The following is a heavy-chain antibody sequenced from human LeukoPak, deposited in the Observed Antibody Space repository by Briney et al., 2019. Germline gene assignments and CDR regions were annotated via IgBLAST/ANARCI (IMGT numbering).Heavy chain of an antibody. CDR2: INGRGDDT. Sequence: GGSLRLSCAAFSGFAMSWVRQAPGKRLEWVSAINGRGDDTYYPDSVKGRFTISRDNSNNTLYLQMNSLRADDTAVYYCAKGHRESSSFFDSWGQGIPVTVSS. J-gene: IGHJ4*02. CDR3: AKGHRESSSFFDS. CDR1: SGFA. V-gene: IGHV3-23*01.